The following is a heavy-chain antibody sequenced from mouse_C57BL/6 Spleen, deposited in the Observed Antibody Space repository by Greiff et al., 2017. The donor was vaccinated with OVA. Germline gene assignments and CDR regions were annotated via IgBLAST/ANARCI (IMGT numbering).Heavy chain of an antibody. CDR1: GYSITSGYD. D-gene: IGHD2-4*01. CDR3: ARDYDYDGWFAY. J-gene: IGHJ3*01. V-gene: IGHV3-1*01. CDR2: ISYSGST. Sequence: EVKVEESGPGMVKPSQSLSLTCTVTGYSITSGYDWHWIRHFPGNKLEWMGYISYSGSTNYNPSLKSRISITHDTSKNHFFLKLNSVTTEDTATYYCARDYDYDGWFAYWGQGTLVTVSA.